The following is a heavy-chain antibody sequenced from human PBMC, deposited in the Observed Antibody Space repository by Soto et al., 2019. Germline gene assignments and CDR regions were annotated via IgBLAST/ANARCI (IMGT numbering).Heavy chain of an antibody. CDR2: IYYSGST. Sequence: QLQLQESGPGLVKPSETLSLTCTVSGGSISSSSYYWGWIRQPPGKGLEWIGSIYYSGSTYYNPSLKSRVTISVDTSKNQFSLKLSSVTAADTAVYYCPYGILTGYYRGTYYFDYWGQGTLVTVSS. CDR1: GGSISSSSYY. V-gene: IGHV4-39*01. J-gene: IGHJ4*02. D-gene: IGHD3-9*01. CDR3: PYGILTGYYRGTYYFDY.